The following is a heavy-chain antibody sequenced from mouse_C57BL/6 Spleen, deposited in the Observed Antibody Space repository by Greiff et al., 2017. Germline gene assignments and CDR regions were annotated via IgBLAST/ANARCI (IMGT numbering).Heavy chain of an antibody. CDR1: GFNIKDYY. J-gene: IGHJ2*01. CDR2: IDPEDGET. Sequence: EVKLMESGAELVKPGASVKLSCTASGFNIKDYYMHWVKQRTEQGLEWIGRIDPEDGETKYAPKFQGKATITADTSSNTAYLQLSSLTSEDTAVYYCARSYGSSHYFDYWGQGTTLTVSS. V-gene: IGHV14-2*01. D-gene: IGHD1-1*01. CDR3: ARSYGSSHYFDY.